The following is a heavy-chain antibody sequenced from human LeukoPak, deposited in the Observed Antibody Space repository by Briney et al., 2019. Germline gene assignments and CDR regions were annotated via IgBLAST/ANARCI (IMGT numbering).Heavy chain of an antibody. Sequence: PGGSLRLSCAASGFTFSNYAMSWVRQAPGKGLEWASGISNGGGGTYYADSVKGRFTISRDNSKNTLYLQLSSLRAEDTAVYYCAKAQTANWDFNYYGLDVWGQGTTVIVSS. CDR1: GFTFSNYA. V-gene: IGHV3-23*01. CDR2: ISNGGGGT. D-gene: IGHD7-27*01. J-gene: IGHJ6*02. CDR3: AKAQTANWDFNYYGLDV.